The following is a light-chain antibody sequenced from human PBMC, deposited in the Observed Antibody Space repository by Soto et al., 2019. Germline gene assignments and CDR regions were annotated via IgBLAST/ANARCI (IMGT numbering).Light chain of an antibody. V-gene: IGKV3-15*01. J-gene: IGKJ5*01. CDR1: QSVSSN. CDR2: GAS. Sequence: VMTQSPATLSVSPGARAPLSGRASQSVSSNLAWYKQKPGQAPRLPIYGASTRATGIPARFSGSGSGTEFTLTISSLQSEDFAVYDCQQRSNSITGGQGTRLEIK. CDR3: QQRSNSIT.